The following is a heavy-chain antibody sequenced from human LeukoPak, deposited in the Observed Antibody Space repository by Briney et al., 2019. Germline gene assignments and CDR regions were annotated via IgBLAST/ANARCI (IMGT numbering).Heavy chain of an antibody. CDR3: ARGGLEYSSSSLDY. D-gene: IGHD6-6*01. CDR2: IIPIFGTA. J-gene: IGHJ4*02. V-gene: IGHV1-69*05. CDR1: GGTFSSYA. Sequence: SVKVSCKASGGTFSSYAISWVRQAPGQGLEWMGGIIPIFGTANYAQKFQGRVTITTDESTSTAYMELSSLRSEDTAVYYCARGGLEYSSSSLDYWGQGTLVTVSS.